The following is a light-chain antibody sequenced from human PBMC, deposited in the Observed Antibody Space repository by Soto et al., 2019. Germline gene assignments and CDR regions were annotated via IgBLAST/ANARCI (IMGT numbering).Light chain of an antibody. J-gene: IGKJ5*01. V-gene: IGKV1-39*01. CDR1: QSISSY. CDR3: QQSYSTPIT. CDR2: AAS. Sequence: DIQMTQYPAAMSATVGDRVTITCRASQSISSYLNWYQQKPGKAPKLLIYAASSLQSGVPSRFSGSGSGTDFTLTISSLQPEDFATYYCQQSYSTPITFGQGTRLE.